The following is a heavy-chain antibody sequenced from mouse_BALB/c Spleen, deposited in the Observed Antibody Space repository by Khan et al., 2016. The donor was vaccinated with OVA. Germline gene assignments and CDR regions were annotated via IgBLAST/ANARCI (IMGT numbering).Heavy chain of an antibody. D-gene: IGHD2-10*01. J-gene: IGHJ4*01. CDR3: ARPPYFSYVMGY. V-gene: IGHV9-3-1*01. CDR1: GYTFTNYG. CDR2: INTYTGEP. Sequence: QVQLKESGPELKKPGETVKISCKASGYTFTNYGMNWVKQAPGRGLKWMGWINTYTGEPTYADDFKGRFVFSLETSASTAYLQINNLKNEETAYYFWARPPYFSYVMGYWGQGTSVTVSS.